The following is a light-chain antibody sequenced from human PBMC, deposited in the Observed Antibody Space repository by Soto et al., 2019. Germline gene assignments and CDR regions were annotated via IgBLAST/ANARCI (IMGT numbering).Light chain of an antibody. J-gene: IGKJ2*01. V-gene: IGKV3-11*01. Sequence: EIVLTQSPATLSLSPGERATLSCRASQSVSSFLAWYQQKPGQAPRLLIYDASTRATGIPARFSGSGSGTDFTLTISSLEPEDFAVYYCQQRNNWPPGYTFGQGTKVEIK. CDR1: QSVSSF. CDR2: DAS. CDR3: QQRNNWPPGYT.